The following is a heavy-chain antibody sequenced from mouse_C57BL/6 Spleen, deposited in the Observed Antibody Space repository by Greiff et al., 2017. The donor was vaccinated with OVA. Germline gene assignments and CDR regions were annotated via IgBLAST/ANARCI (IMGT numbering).Heavy chain of an antibody. J-gene: IGHJ2*01. D-gene: IGHD1-1*01. V-gene: IGHV1-55*01. Sequence: VQLQQPGAELVKPGASVKMSCKASGYTFTSYWITWVKQRPGQGLEWIGDIYPGSGSTNYNETFKSKATLTVDTSSSTAYMQLSSLTSEDSAVYYCAQALYYYYYCDYWGQGTTLTVSS. CDR1: GYTFTSYW. CDR3: AQALYYYYYCDY. CDR2: IYPGSGST.